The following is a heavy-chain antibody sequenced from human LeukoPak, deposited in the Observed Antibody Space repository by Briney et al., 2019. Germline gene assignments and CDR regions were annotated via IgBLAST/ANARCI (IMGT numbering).Heavy chain of an antibody. D-gene: IGHD3-10*01. CDR3: ARREFGDLGAFDI. J-gene: IGHJ3*02. CDR1: GGSIGSGGYY. CDR2: IYYSGST. V-gene: IGHV4-31*03. Sequence: SSETLSLTCTVSGGSIGSGGYYWSWIRQHPGKGLEWIGYIYYSGSTYYNPSLKSRVTISVDTSKNQFSLKLSSVTAADTAVYYCARREFGDLGAFDIWGQGTMVTVSS.